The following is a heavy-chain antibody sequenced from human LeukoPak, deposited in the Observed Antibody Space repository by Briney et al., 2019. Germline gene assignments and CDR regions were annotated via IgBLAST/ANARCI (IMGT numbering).Heavy chain of an antibody. V-gene: IGHV4-34*01. CDR1: GGSFSGYY. D-gene: IGHD3-10*01. CDR3: ARGGLLLWFGELRDRGWFDP. J-gene: IGHJ5*02. Sequence: SETLSLTCAVYGGSFSGYYWSWIRQPPGKGLEWIGEINHSGSTNYNPSLKSRVTISVDTSKNQFSLKLSSVTAPDTAVYYCARGGLLLWFGELRDRGWFDPWGQGTLVTVSS. CDR2: INHSGST.